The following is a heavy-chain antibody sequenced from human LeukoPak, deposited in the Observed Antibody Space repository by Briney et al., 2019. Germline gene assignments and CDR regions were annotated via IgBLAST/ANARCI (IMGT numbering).Heavy chain of an antibody. CDR1: GGSFSGYY. CDR3: ARGAGYSYGTQYYYYYYMDV. J-gene: IGHJ6*03. V-gene: IGHV4-34*01. Sequence: SETLSLTCAVYGGSFSGYYWSWIRQPPGKGLEWIGEINHSGSTNYNPSLKSRVTISVDTSKNQFSLKLSSVTAADTAVYYCARGAGYSYGTQYYYYYYMDVWGKGTTVTVSS. D-gene: IGHD5-18*01. CDR2: INHSGST.